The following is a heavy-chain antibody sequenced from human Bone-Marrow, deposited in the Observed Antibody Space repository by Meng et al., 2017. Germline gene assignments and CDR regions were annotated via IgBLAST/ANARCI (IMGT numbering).Heavy chain of an antibody. J-gene: IGHJ4*02. CDR1: GYNFSGYH. CDR3: ARGTPGRSYCDY. D-gene: IGHD3-10*01. CDR2: ISAHPDDT. Sequence: QLQLVSSAAQVKNPAAPAKASCKASGYNFSGYHINWVRQAPGQGLEGMGWISAHPDDTSHAPKFLGRVTVTADTATATAYMELRSLRSDDTAVYYCARGTPGRSYCDYWGLGTLVTVSS. V-gene: IGHV1-18*01.